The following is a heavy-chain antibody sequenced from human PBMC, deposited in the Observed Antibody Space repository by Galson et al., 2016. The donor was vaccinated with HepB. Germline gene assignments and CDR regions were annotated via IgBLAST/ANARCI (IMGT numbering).Heavy chain of an antibody. Sequence: SVKVSCKASGGTSSSYAITWVRQAPGQGLEWMGGIIPIFGTAKYAQKFQGRVTITADESTSTVYMELSSLRSEDTAIYYCASDVVEYFQHWGQGTLVTVSS. V-gene: IGHV1-69*13. CDR1: GGTSSSYA. CDR3: ASDVVEYFQH. J-gene: IGHJ1*01. CDR2: IIPIFGTA.